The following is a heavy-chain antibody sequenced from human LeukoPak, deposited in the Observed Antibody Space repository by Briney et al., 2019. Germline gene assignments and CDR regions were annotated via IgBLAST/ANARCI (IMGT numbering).Heavy chain of an antibody. CDR2: IYYSGST. CDR1: GGSVSSGSYY. D-gene: IGHD6-6*01. V-gene: IGHV4-61*01. CDR3: ARASSARPAFDI. Sequence: PSETLSLTCTVSGGSVSSGSYYWSWIRQPPGKGLEWIGYIYYSGSTNYNPSLKSRVTISVDTSKNQFSLKLSSVTAADTAVYYCARASSARPAFDIWGQGTMVTVSS. J-gene: IGHJ3*02.